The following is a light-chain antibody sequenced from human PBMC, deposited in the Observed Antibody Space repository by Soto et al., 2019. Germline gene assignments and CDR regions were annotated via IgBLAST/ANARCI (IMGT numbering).Light chain of an antibody. CDR3: QHYSSDPLIT. CDR1: QGINNY. Sequence: DIQKTQSPSSLSASVGDRVTLTCRASQGINNYLAWFQQRPGKAPKSLMFAASSLQCGVPSKFSGNASTTDFTPTINSLRPEDFTTYYCQHYSSDPLITFGQGTRLEIK. CDR2: AAS. V-gene: IGKV1-16*02. J-gene: IGKJ5*01.